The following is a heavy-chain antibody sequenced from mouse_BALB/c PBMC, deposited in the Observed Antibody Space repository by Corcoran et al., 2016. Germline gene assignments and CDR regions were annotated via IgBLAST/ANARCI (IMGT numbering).Heavy chain of an antibody. Sequence: EGQLQQSGAELVKPGASVKLSCTASGFNIKDTYMHWVKQRPEQGLEWIGRIDPANGNTKYDPKFQGKATITADTSSNTAYLQLSSLTSEDTAVYYCARATATTCWGQGTTLTVSS. CDR3: ARATATTC. V-gene: IGHV14-3*02. CDR2: IDPANGNT. D-gene: IGHD1-2*01. J-gene: IGHJ2*01. CDR1: GFNIKDTY.